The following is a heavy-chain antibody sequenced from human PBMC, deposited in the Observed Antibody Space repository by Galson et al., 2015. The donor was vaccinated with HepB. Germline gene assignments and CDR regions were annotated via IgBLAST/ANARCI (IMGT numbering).Heavy chain of an antibody. CDR1: GYTFTSYY. V-gene: IGHV1-46*01. CDR3: ARGNSPRMPRNYYYYYGMAV. CDR2: INPSGGST. D-gene: IGHD2-2*01. J-gene: IGHJ6*02. Sequence: SVKVSCKASGYTFTSYYMHWVRQAPGQGLEWMGIINPSGGSTSYAQKFQGRVTMTRDTSTSTVYMELSSLRSEDTAVYYCARGNSPRMPRNYYYYYGMAVWGQGTTVTVSS.